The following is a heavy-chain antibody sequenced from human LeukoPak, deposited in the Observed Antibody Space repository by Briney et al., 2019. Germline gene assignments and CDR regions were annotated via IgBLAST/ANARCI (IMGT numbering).Heavy chain of an antibody. V-gene: IGHV3-33*06. D-gene: IGHD3-3*01. CDR1: GFTFSSYG. J-gene: IGHJ6*02. CDR2: IWYDGSNK. Sequence: GGSLRLSCAASGFTFSSYGMHWVRQAPGKGPEWVAVIWYDGSNKYYADSVKGRFTISRDNSKNTLYLRMNSLRAEDTAVYYCAKPGLDFWSGYYLDYYYGMDVWGQGTTVTVSS. CDR3: AKPGLDFWSGYYLDYYYGMDV.